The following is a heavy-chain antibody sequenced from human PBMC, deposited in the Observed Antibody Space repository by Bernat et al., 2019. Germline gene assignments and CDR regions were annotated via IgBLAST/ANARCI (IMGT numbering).Heavy chain of an antibody. J-gene: IGHJ3*02. V-gene: IGHV4-31*03. D-gene: IGHD3-10*01. Sequence: QLQLQESGPGLVKPSETLSLTCTVSGGSISSSSYYWGWIRQHPGKGLEWIGYIYYSGSTYYNPSLKSRVTISVDTSKNQFSLKLSSVTAVDTAVYYCARDQRTYYYGSGSSFAFDIWGQGTMVTVSS. CDR3: ARDQRTYYYGSGSSFAFDI. CDR2: IYYSGST. CDR1: GGSISSSSYY.